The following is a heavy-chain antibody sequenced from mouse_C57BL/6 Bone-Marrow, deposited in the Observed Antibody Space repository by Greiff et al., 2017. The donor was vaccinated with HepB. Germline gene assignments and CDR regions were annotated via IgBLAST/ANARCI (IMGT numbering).Heavy chain of an antibody. D-gene: IGHD3-3*01. V-gene: IGHV1-80*01. Sequence: VQLQHSGAELVKPGASVKISCKASGYAFSSYWMNWVKQRPGKGLEWIGQIYPGDGDTNYNGKFKGKATLTADKSSSTAYMQLSSLTSEDSAVYFCARMLGQGRFDYWGQGTTLTVSS. J-gene: IGHJ2*01. CDR2: IYPGDGDT. CDR1: GYAFSSYW. CDR3: ARMLGQGRFDY.